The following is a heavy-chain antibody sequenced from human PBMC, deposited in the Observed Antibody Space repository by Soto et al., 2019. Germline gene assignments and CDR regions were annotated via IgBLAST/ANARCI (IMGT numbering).Heavy chain of an antibody. J-gene: IGHJ4*02. Sequence: PSETLSLTCTVSGGSISSGSYYWSWIRQPPGKGLEWIGYIYYSGSTNYNPSLKSRVTISVDTSKNQFSLKLSSVTVDDTAVYFCAKTLRSKLTPFDYWGLGTLVTVSS. CDR2: IYYSGST. CDR3: AKTLRSKLTPFDY. V-gene: IGHV4-61*01. CDR1: GGSISSGSYY. D-gene: IGHD3-9*01.